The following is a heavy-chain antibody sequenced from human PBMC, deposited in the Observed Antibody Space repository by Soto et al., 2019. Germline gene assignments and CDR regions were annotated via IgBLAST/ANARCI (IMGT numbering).Heavy chain of an antibody. Sequence: QVQLQESGPGLVKPSEALSLTCTVSGGSIGNSYWSWIRQSPGEGLEWIGYIYYSGSSNYNPSLMSRSSISVDTSKNQFSLKLSSVTAADKAGYYCARHSSSWPIFDYWGQGTLVIVSS. D-gene: IGHD6-13*01. CDR3: ARHSSSWPIFDY. V-gene: IGHV4-59*08. J-gene: IGHJ4*02. CDR1: GGSIGNSY. CDR2: IYYSGSS.